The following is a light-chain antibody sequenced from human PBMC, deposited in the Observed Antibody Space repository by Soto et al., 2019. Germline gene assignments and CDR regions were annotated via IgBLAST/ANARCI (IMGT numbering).Light chain of an antibody. Sequence: EIVMTQSPATLSVSPGERATLSCRASQSVSSNLAWYQQKPGQAPRLLIYGASTRATGIPARFSGSGSWTEFTLTISSLQSEDFAVYYCQQYNNWPPWTFGQGTKVYIK. CDR2: GAS. CDR3: QQYNNWPPWT. CDR1: QSVSSN. V-gene: IGKV3-15*01. J-gene: IGKJ1*01.